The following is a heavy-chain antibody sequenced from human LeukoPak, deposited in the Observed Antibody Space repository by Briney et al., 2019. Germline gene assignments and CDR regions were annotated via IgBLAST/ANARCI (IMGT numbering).Heavy chain of an antibody. CDR3: ARKGSYYGSGSYPNWFDP. Sequence: ASVKVSCKASGYTFSSYGISWVRQAPGQGLEWMGWISAHNGNTNYAQKLQGRVTMTTDTSTSTAYMELRSLRSDDTAVYYCARKGSYYGSGSYPNWFDPWGQGTLVTVSS. D-gene: IGHD3-10*01. CDR1: GYTFSSYG. J-gene: IGHJ5*02. CDR2: ISAHNGNT. V-gene: IGHV1-18*01.